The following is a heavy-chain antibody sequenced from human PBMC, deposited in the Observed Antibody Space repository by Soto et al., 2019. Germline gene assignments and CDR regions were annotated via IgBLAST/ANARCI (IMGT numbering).Heavy chain of an antibody. CDR3: ARDLALYGDYDWYFDL. J-gene: IGHJ2*01. CDR1: GFTFSSYA. V-gene: IGHV3-30-3*01. Sequence: QVQLVESGGGVVQPGRSLRLSYAASGFTFSSYAMHWVRQAPGKGLEWVAVISYDGSNKYYADSVKGRFTISRDNSKNXLYLQMNSLRAEDTAVYYCARDLALYGDYDWYFDLWGRGTLVTVSS. D-gene: IGHD4-17*01. CDR2: ISYDGSNK.